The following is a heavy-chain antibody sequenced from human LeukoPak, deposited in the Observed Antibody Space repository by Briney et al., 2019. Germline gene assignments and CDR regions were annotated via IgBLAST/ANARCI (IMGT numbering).Heavy chain of an antibody. V-gene: IGHV4-39*01. CDR1: GGSISSSNYY. J-gene: IGHJ4*02. CDR3: ARHSPVPTVVTPGLLDY. D-gene: IGHD4-23*01. Sequence: SETLSLTCTVSGGSISSSNYYWGWIRQPQGKGLEWIGSIYYSGSTYYNPSLKSRLTISVDRSRTQFSLNLGSVTAADTAVYYCARHSPVPTVVTPGLLDYWGQGTLVTVSS. CDR2: IYYSGST.